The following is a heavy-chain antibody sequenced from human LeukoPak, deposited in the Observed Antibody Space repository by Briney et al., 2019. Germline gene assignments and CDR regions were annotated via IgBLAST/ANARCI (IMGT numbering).Heavy chain of an antibody. V-gene: IGHV4-31*03. D-gene: IGHD5-18*01. CDR1: GGSISSGGYY. CDR3: ERDGDSRYYYGMDV. CDR2: IYYSGST. J-gene: IGHJ6*02. Sequence: SETLSLTCTVSGGSISSGGYYWSWIRQHPGKGLEWIGYIYYSGSTYYNPSLKSRVTISVDTSKNQFYLKLSSVTAADTEVYYCERDGDSRYYYGMDVWGQGTTVTVSS.